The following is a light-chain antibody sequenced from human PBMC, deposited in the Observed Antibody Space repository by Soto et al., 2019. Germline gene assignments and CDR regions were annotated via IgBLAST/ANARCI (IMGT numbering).Light chain of an antibody. Sequence: QSVLTQPPSASGTPGQRVTISCSGSSSNPGNKTVNWYQQLPGRAPRLLIYSNNKRPSGVPDRFSGSKSGTSASLAISGLQSEDEAHYYCASWDDGLNGVVFGGGTKLTVL. V-gene: IGLV1-44*01. CDR2: SNN. CDR1: SSNPGNKT. CDR3: ASWDDGLNGVV. J-gene: IGLJ2*01.